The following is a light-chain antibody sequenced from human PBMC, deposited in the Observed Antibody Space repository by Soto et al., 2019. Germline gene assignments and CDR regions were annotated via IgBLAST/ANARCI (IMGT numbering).Light chain of an antibody. CDR2: DAS. CDR3: QQFNNALFT. Sequence: AIQLTQSPSSLSASVGDRVTITCRASQDINNALAWYQQKPGMAPSLLIFDASTLESGVPSRCSGGGSGTDFTRTITGLETEDFATYYYQQFNNALFTFGPGTKVDVK. V-gene: IGKV1D-13*01. J-gene: IGKJ3*01. CDR1: QDINNA.